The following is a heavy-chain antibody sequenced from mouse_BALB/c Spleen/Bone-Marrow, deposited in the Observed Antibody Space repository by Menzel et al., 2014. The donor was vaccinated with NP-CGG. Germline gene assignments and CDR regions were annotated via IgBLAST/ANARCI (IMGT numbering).Heavy chain of an antibody. D-gene: IGHD1-2*01. J-gene: IGHJ4*01. V-gene: IGHV5-17*02. CDR3: ARGVYGYVKYAMDY. CDR1: GFTFSSFG. CDR2: ISGGSSTI. Sequence: EVQLVESGGGLVQPGGSRKLSCAASGFTFSSFGMHWVRRAPEKGLEWVAYISGGSSTIYYADTVKGRFTISRDNPKNTLFLQMTSLRSEDTAMYYCARGVYGYVKYAMDYWGQGTSVTVSS.